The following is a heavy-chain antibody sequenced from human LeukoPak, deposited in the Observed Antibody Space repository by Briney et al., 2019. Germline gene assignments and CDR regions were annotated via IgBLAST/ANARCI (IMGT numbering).Heavy chain of an antibody. CDR2: ISSSSSTI. CDR3: ASSITIFGVVIDYFDY. D-gene: IGHD3-3*01. J-gene: IGHJ4*02. Sequence: PGGSLRLSCAASGFTFSSYSMNWVRQAPGKWLEWVSYISSSSSTIYYADSVKGRFTISRDNAKNSLYLQMNSLRAEDTAVYYCASSITIFGVVIDYFDYWGQGTLVTVSS. CDR1: GFTFSSYS. V-gene: IGHV3-48*01.